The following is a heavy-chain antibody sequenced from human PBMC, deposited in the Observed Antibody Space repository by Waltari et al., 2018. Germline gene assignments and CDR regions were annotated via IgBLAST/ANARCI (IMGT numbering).Heavy chain of an antibody. CDR2: IYHSGST. D-gene: IGHD6-19*01. CDR1: GYSISSGYY. J-gene: IGHJ4*02. Sequence: QVQLQESGPGLVKPSETLSLTCAVSGYSISSGYYYWIRQPPGKGLEWIGSIYHSGSTDSNPSLKSRVTISVDTSKNQFSRKLSSVTAADTAVYYCARQSSGIAVADWGQGTLVTVSS. V-gene: IGHV4-38-2*01. CDR3: ARQSSGIAVAD.